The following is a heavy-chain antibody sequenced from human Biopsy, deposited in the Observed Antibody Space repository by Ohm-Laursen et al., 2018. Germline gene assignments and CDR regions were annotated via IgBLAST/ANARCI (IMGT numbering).Heavy chain of an antibody. V-gene: IGHV3-33*07. Sequence: SLRLSCAAAVFSFSTYGIYWVRQAPRTGLEWVAAIWYDGTNKYYAEPVKGRLTITRDNSKNTLYLQMNSLRAEDTAVYFCARGGPHVRAGGSAFDYWGQGTLVTVSS. CDR3: ARGGPHVRAGGSAFDY. CDR2: IWYDGTNK. J-gene: IGHJ4*02. CDR1: VFSFSTYG. D-gene: IGHD2-2*01.